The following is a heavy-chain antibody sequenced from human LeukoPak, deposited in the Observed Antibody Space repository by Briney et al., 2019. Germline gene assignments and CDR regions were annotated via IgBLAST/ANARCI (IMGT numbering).Heavy chain of an antibody. Sequence: GGSLRLSCAASGFTFSSNWMHWVRQAPGKGLVWVSRTNEDGSITNYADSVKGRFTISRDNAKNTLYLQMNSLTAGDAAVYYCIRDLGGRSGHWGQGTLVTVSS. CDR3: IRDLGGRSGH. J-gene: IGHJ4*02. CDR2: TNEDGSIT. D-gene: IGHD1-26*01. V-gene: IGHV3-74*01. CDR1: GFTFSSNW.